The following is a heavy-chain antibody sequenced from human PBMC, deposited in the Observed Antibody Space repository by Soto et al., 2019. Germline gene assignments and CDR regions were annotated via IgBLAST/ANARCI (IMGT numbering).Heavy chain of an antibody. V-gene: IGHV3-48*03. CDR1: GFTFSSYE. Sequence: GGSLRLSCAAPGFTFSSYEMNWVRQAPGKGLEWVSYISSSGSTIYYADSVKGRFTISRHNAKNSLYLQMNSLRAEDTAVYYCARDRPGYCSSTSCYDPAAGTDLANNWFDPWGQGTLVTVSS. D-gene: IGHD2-2*01. CDR3: ARDRPGYCSSTSCYDPAAGTDLANNWFDP. J-gene: IGHJ5*02. CDR2: ISSSGSTI.